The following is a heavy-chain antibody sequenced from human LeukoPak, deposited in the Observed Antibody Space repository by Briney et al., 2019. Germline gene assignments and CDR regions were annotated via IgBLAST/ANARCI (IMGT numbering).Heavy chain of an antibody. CDR1: GFTVSSDY. D-gene: IGHD3-16*01. J-gene: IGHJ4*02. V-gene: IGHV3-66*01. CDR2: VYSGGNT. Sequence: GGSLGLSCTASGFTVSSDYMSWVRQAPGKGLEWVSVVYSGGNTYYADSVKGRFTISRDNSKNTLYLQMNSLRAEDTAVYYCAREPPGGGFDYWGQGTLVTVSS. CDR3: AREPPGGGFDY.